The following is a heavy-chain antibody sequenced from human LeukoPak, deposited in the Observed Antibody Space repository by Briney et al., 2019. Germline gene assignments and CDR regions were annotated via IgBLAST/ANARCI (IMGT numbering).Heavy chain of an antibody. Sequence: PGGSLRLSCAAPGFTFSSYAMSWVRQAPGKGLEWVSAISGSGGSTYYADSVKGRFTISRDNSKNTLYLQMNSLRAEDTAVYYCAKDKGYCSSTSCYVNFDYWGQGTLVTVSS. CDR3: AKDKGYCSSTSCYVNFDY. CDR2: ISGSGGST. D-gene: IGHD2-2*01. CDR1: GFTFSSYA. J-gene: IGHJ4*02. V-gene: IGHV3-23*01.